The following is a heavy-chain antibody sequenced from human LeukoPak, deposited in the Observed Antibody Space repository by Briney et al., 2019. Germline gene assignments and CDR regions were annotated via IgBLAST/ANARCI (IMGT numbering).Heavy chain of an antibody. CDR1: GFTFSSYA. Sequence: GGSLRLSCAASGFTFSSYAMHWVRQAPGKGLEWVAVISYDGSNKYYADSVKGRFTISRDNSKNTLYLRMNSLRAEDTAVYYCARDSLSYGLVDWFDPWGQGTLVTVSS. V-gene: IGHV3-30-3*01. J-gene: IGHJ5*02. CDR3: ARDSLSYGLVDWFDP. D-gene: IGHD5-18*01. CDR2: ISYDGSNK.